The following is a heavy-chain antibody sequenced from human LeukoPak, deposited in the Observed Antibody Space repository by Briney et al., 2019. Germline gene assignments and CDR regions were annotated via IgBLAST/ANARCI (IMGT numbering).Heavy chain of an antibody. CDR2: ISRSGTTI. V-gene: IGHV3-11*04. J-gene: IGHJ4*02. Sequence: PGGSLRLSCAASGFTFSDYYMSWIRQAPGKGLEWVSYISRSGTTIYYADSVKGRFTISRDNAKNSLYLQMNSLRAEDTAVYYCARIVHTMVRGSTMVSSPDYWGQGTLVTVSS. CDR3: ARIVHTMVRGSTMVSSPDY. CDR1: GFTFSDYY. D-gene: IGHD3-10*01.